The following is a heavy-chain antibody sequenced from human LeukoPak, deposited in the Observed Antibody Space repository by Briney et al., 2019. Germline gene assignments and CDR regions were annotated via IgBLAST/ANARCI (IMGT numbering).Heavy chain of an antibody. CDR2: ISYDGSNK. J-gene: IGHJ6*04. CDR1: GFTFSSYG. V-gene: IGHV3-30*18. D-gene: IGHD2-2*01. CDR3: AKDIVVVPASISPPFSYYYGMDV. Sequence: PGRSLRLSCAASGFTFSSYGMHWVRQAPGKGLEWVAVISYDGSNKYYADSVKGRFTISRDNSKNTLYLQMNSLRAEDTAVYYCAKDIVVVPASISPPFSYYYGMDVWGKGTTVTVSS.